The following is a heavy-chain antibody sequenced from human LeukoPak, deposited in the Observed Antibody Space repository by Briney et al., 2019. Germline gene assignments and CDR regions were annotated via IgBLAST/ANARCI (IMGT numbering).Heavy chain of an antibody. Sequence: SETLSLTCTVSAVSVTSSGYYWAWIRQPPGKGLEWIGTVHYAGEVFYNPSLKSRVAIFIDTSRNQFSLTLISVTAADTAVYYCARQPTGIYQWTFDFWGQGTLATVSS. CDR1: AVSVTSSGYY. J-gene: IGHJ4*02. D-gene: IGHD1-1*01. CDR2: VHYAGEV. CDR3: ARQPTGIYQWTFDF. V-gene: IGHV4-39*01.